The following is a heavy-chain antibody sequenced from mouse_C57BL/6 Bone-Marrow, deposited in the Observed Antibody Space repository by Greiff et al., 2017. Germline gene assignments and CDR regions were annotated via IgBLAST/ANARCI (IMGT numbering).Heavy chain of an antibody. CDR1: GFTFSSYA. D-gene: IGHD2-14*01. CDR3: TRPYVHYAMDY. Sequence: EVKLMESGEGLVKPGGSLKLSCAASGFTFSSYAMSWVRQTPEKRLEWVAYISSGGDYIYYADTVKGRFTISRDNARNTLCLQMSSLKSEDTAMYYCTRPYVHYAMDYWGQGTSVTVSS. J-gene: IGHJ4*01. V-gene: IGHV5-9-1*02. CDR2: ISSGGDYI.